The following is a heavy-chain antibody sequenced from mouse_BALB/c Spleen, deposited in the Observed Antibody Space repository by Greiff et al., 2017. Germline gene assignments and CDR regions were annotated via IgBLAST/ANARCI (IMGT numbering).Heavy chain of an antibody. V-gene: IGHV5-6-5*01. CDR1: GFTFSSYA. Sequence: EVQLVESGGGLVKPGGSLKLSCAASGFTFSSYAMSWVRQTPEKRLEWVASISSGGSTYYPDSVKGRFTISRDNARNILYLQMSSLRSEDTAMYYCARALYDYDYAMDYWGQGTSVTVSS. CDR3: ARALYDYDYAMDY. CDR2: ISSGGST. D-gene: IGHD2-4*01. J-gene: IGHJ4*01.